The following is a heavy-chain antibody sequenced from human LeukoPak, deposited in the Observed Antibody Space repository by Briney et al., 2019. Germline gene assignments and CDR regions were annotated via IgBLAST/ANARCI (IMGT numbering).Heavy chain of an antibody. CDR3: ARHLATGVRWFDP. Sequence: SETLSLTCTVSGGSISSSSYYWGWIRQPPGKGLEWIGSIYYSGSTYYNPSLKSRVTISVDTSKNQFSLKLSSVTAADTAAYYCARHLATGVRWFDPWGQGTLVTVSS. D-gene: IGHD3-10*01. CDR2: IYYSGST. CDR1: GGSISSSSYY. V-gene: IGHV4-39*01. J-gene: IGHJ5*02.